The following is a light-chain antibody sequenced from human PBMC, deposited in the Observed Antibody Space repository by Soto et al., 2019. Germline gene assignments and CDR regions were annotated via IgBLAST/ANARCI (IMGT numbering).Light chain of an antibody. CDR3: QQYRGWPRT. CDR2: GAS. J-gene: IGKJ1*01. Sequence: EILLTQSPSTLSVSPGETVTLSCRASQSVDINLAWYQQKPGQAPRLLIYGASTRATDMSGTFSGRGYGTEFTLTINNMRTEDFEVYYCQQYRGWPRTFGQGTQVDIK. CDR1: QSVDIN. V-gene: IGKV3-15*01.